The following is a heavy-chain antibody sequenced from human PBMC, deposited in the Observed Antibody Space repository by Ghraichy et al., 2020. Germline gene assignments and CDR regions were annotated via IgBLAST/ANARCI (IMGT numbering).Heavy chain of an antibody. CDR3: TKHLVRSHEY. D-gene: IGHD2-2*01. V-gene: IGHV3-23*01. CDR2: ITGDARTT. CDR1: GFTFTDYD. J-gene: IGHJ4*02. Sequence: GGSLRLSCGASGFTFTDYDISWVRQAPGKGLEWIAAITGDARTTFYAGSVEGRFTISRDNSKNLVFLQMNFLRGDDTALYYCTKHLVRSHEYWGQGTPVTVSS.